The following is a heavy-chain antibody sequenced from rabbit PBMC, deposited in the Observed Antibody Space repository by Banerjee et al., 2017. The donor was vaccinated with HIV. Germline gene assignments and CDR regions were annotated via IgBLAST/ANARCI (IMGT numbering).Heavy chain of an antibody. CDR3: VRGVFL. CDR2: IEIAGSGIT. J-gene: IGHJ4*01. CDR1: GFSFSSYYY. V-gene: IGHV1S40*01. D-gene: IGHD3-1*01. Sequence: QSLEESGGDLVKPGASLTLTCTASGFSFSSYYYMCWVRQAPGKGLEWIACIEIAGSGITAYASWAKGRFTISKTSSTTVTLQMTSLTVADTATYFCVRGVFLWGPGTLVPS.